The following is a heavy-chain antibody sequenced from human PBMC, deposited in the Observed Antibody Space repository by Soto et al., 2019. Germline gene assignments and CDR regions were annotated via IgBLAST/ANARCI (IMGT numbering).Heavy chain of an antibody. CDR2: IGGYNGDS. V-gene: IGHV1-18*04. D-gene: IGHD2-8*01. Sequence: QPQLVQSGPEVRKPGASVNVSCKASGYTFTTYGISWVRQAPGQGLEWMGWIGGYNGDSHNAQKFQARLTMTRDTSTKTAYMELRSLRSDDTAVYYCARVGNNGWPLEYDYGGQGTLVIVSS. CDR3: ARVGNNGWPLEYDY. J-gene: IGHJ4*02. CDR1: GYTFTTYG.